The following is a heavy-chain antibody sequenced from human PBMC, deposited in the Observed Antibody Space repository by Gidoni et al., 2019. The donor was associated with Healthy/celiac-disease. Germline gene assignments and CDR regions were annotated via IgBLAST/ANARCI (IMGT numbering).Heavy chain of an antibody. D-gene: IGHD2-21*01. V-gene: IGHV3-23*01. CDR2: ISGSGGST. Sequence: EVRLLECGGGFVQPGGSLRRVCAASVCKCCSYAMSWVRQAPGKGLELVSAISGSGGSTSYADSVKGRFTISRDNAKNTLYLQMNSLRAEDTAVYYCAKDLVGPALCYFDLWGRGTLVTVSS. CDR1: VCKCCSYA. CDR3: AKDLVGPALCYFDL. J-gene: IGHJ2*01.